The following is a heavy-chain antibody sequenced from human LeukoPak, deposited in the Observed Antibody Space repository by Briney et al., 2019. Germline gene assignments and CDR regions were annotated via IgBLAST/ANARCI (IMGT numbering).Heavy chain of an antibody. Sequence: ASVKVSCKASGYTFTSYYMHWVRQAPGQGLEWMGIINPSGGSTSYAQKFQGRVAMTRDTSTSTVYMELSSLRSEDTAVYYCARDRGYYDSRRYGMDVWGQGTTVTVSS. V-gene: IGHV1-46*01. CDR2: INPSGGST. CDR1: GYTFTSYY. D-gene: IGHD3-22*01. J-gene: IGHJ6*02. CDR3: ARDRGYYDSRRYGMDV.